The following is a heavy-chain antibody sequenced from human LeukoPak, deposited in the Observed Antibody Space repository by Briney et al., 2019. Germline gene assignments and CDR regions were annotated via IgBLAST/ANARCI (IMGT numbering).Heavy chain of an antibody. J-gene: IGHJ6*02. D-gene: IGHD2-2*01. CDR2: INSDGSST. V-gene: IGHV3-74*01. Sequence: GGSLRLSCAASGFTFSSYWMHWVRQAPGKGLVWVSRINSDGSSTSYADSVKGRFTISRDNAKNTLYLQMNSLRAEDTALYYCAKKEVVGGGHPYGMDVWGQGTTVSVSS. CDR3: AKKEVVGGGHPYGMDV. CDR1: GFTFSSYW.